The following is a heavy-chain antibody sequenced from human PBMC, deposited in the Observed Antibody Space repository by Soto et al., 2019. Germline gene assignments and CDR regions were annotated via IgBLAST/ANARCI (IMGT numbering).Heavy chain of an antibody. V-gene: IGHV3-64D*06. Sequence: PGGSLRLSCSASGFTFSSYAMHWVRQAPGKGLEYVSAISSNGGSTYYADSVKGRFTISRDNSKNTLYLQMSILRAEDTAVYYCVKNLRYFDWLLTYGMDVWGQGTTVT. CDR3: VKNLRYFDWLLTYGMDV. D-gene: IGHD3-9*01. CDR1: GFTFSSYA. CDR2: ISSNGGST. J-gene: IGHJ6*02.